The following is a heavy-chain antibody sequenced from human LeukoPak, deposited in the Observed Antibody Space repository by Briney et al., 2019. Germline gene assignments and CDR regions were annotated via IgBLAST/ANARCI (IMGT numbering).Heavy chain of an antibody. Sequence: GGSLRLSCGTSGFTLSDSWMSWFRQAPGQGLEWVASIKDDGSDKYYLDSVRGRFTISRDNAEDSLYLQLDDLRAEDTAVFYCARHLLRGQNFDYWGQGTLVTVSS. CDR3: ARHLLRGQNFDY. CDR1: GFTLSDSW. V-gene: IGHV3-7*01. J-gene: IGHJ4*02. CDR2: IKDDGSDK.